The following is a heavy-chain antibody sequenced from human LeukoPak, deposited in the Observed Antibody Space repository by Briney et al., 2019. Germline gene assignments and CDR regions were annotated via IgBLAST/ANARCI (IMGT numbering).Heavy chain of an antibody. CDR1: GGSFSGYY. J-gene: IGHJ4*02. CDR3: AREKGNGY. D-gene: IGHD4-23*01. V-gene: IGHV4-34*01. CDR2: INHSGST. Sequence: SETLSLTCAVYGGSFSGYYWSWIRQPPGKGLEWIGEINHSGSTNYNPSLKSRVTISVDTSKNQFSLKLSSVTGADTAVYYCAREKGNGYWGQGTLVTVSS.